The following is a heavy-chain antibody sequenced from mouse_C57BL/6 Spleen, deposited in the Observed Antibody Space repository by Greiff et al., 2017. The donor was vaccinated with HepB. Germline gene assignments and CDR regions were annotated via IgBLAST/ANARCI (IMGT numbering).Heavy chain of an antibody. V-gene: IGHV5-17*01. CDR3: ARLAYYSSYGAY. D-gene: IGHD2-5*01. CDR1: GFTFSDYG. J-gene: IGHJ3*01. CDR2: ISSGSSTI. Sequence: VQLKESGGGLVKPGGSLKLSCAASGFTFSDYGMHWVRQAPEKGLEWVAYISSGSSTIYYADTVKGRFTISRDNAKDTLFLQMTSLRSEDTAMYYCARLAYYSSYGAYWGQGTLVTVSA.